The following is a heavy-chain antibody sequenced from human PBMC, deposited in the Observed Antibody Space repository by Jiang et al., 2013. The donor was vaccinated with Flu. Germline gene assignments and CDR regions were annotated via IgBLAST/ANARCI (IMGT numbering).Heavy chain of an antibody. CDR1: GFTFSSYS. CDR3: ARDLHDSSSDYYYGMDV. Sequence: QLLESGGGLVKPGGSLRLSCAASGFTFSSYSMNWVRQAPGKGLEWVSSISSSSSYIYYADSVKGRFTISRDNAKNSLYLQMNSLRAEDTAVYYCARDLHDSSSDYYYGMDVWDQGTTVTVSS. V-gene: IGHV3-21*01. CDR2: ISSSSSYI. J-gene: IGHJ6*02. D-gene: IGHD6-6*01.